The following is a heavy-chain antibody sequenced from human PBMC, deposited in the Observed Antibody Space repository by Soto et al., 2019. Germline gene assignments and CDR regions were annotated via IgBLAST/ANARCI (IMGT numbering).Heavy chain of an antibody. CDR1: GGTFSSYT. CDR3: ARGAMVRGVITDDY. V-gene: IGHV1-69*02. CDR2: IIPILGIA. J-gene: IGHJ4*02. Sequence: QVQLVQSGAEVKKPGSSVKVSCKASGGTFSSYTISWVRQAPGQGLEWMGRIIPILGIANYAQKFQGRVTITADKPTSTAYMELSSLRSEDTSVYYCARGAMVRGVITDDYWGQGTLVTVSS. D-gene: IGHD3-10*01.